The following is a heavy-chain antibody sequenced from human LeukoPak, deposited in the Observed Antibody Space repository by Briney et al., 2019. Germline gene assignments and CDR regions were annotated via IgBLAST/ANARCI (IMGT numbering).Heavy chain of an antibody. D-gene: IGHD3-22*01. J-gene: IGHJ4*02. CDR3: ARLNYYDSSGYYYLDY. V-gene: IGHV4-4*07. CDR2: IYTSGST. Sequence: SETLSLTCTVSGGSISSYYWSWIRQPAGKGLEWIGRIYTSGSTNYNHSLKSRVTMSVDSSKNKFSLNLSSVTAADTAVYYCARLNYYDSSGYYYLDYWGQGTLVTVSS. CDR1: GGSISSYY.